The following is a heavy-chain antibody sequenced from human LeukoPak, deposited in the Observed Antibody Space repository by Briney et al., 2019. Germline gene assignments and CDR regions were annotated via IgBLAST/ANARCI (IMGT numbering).Heavy chain of an antibody. J-gene: IGHJ4*02. D-gene: IGHD2-2*03. Sequence: PGRSLRLSCAASGFTFSSYGMHWVRQAPGKGLEWVAVISYDGSNKYYADSVKGRFTISRDNSKNTLYLQMNSLRAEDTAVYYCAKDSLDIVVVPAAMLFSYFDYWGQGTLVTVSS. V-gene: IGHV3-30*18. CDR1: GFTFSSYG. CDR3: AKDSLDIVVVPAAMLFSYFDY. CDR2: ISYDGSNK.